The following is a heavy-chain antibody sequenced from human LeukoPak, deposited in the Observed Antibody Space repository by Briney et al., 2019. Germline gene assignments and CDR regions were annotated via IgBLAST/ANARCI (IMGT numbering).Heavy chain of an antibody. J-gene: IGHJ6*04. CDR2: ISAYNGNT. CDR1: GYTFTSYS. CDR3: ARAPGIEVMDV. V-gene: IGHV1-18*01. D-gene: IGHD2-21*01. Sequence: ASVKVSCKASGYTFTSYSISWVRQALGQGLEWMGWISAYNGNTNYARKLQGRVTMTTDTSTSTAYMELRSLRADDTAVYYCARAPGIEVMDVWGKGTTVTVSS.